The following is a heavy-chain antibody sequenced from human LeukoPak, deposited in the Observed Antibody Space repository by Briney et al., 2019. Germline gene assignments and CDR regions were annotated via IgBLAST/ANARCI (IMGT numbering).Heavy chain of an antibody. J-gene: IGHJ4*02. D-gene: IGHD2-21*01. CDR3: ASTMLWYFDY. CDR2: ISYDGSDK. V-gene: IGHV3-30*07. CDR1: GFTFSSYA. Sequence: PGRSLRLSCEAAGFTFSSYAMHWVRQAPGKGLEWVAVISYDGSDKYYADSVKGRFTISRDNAKNSLYLQMNSLRAEDTAVYYCASTMLWYFDYWGQGTLVTVSS.